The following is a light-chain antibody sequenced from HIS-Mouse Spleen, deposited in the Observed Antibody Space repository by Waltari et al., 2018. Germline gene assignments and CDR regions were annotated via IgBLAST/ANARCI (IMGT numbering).Light chain of an antibody. V-gene: IGKV1-5*03. CDR3: QQYNSWWK. Sequence: DIQMTQSPSTLSASVGDRVTITCRASQSISSWLVWYQQKPGKAPKLLIYKASSLESGVPSRFSGSGSGTEFTLTISSLQPDDFATYYCQQYNSWWKFGQGTKVEIK. J-gene: IGKJ1*01. CDR2: KAS. CDR1: QSISSW.